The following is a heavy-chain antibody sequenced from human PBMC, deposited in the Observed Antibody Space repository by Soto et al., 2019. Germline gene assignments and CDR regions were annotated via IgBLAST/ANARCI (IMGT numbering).Heavy chain of an antibody. Sequence: QVQLVESGGGVVQPGRSLRLSCAASGFTFSSYAMHWVRQAPGKGLAWVAVISYDGSNKYYADSVKGRFTISRDNSKNTLYLQMNSLRAEDTAVYYCARDWCSSTSCYALTYYYYGMDVWGQGTTVTVSS. CDR1: GFTFSSYA. V-gene: IGHV3-30-3*01. J-gene: IGHJ6*02. CDR2: ISYDGSNK. CDR3: ARDWCSSTSCYALTYYYYGMDV. D-gene: IGHD2-2*01.